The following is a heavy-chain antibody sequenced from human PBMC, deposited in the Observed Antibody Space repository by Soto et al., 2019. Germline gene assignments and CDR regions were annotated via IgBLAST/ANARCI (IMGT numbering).Heavy chain of an antibody. D-gene: IGHD6-19*01. V-gene: IGHV3-23*01. CDR3: AKRMEVGSGWYNEGYYYGMDV. CDR1: GFTFSSYA. J-gene: IGHJ6*02. Sequence: EVQLLESGGGLVQPGGSLRLSCAASGFTFSSYAMSWVRQAPGKGLEWVSAISGSGGSTYYADSVKGRFTISRDNSKNTLYLQMNSLRAEDTAGYYWAKRMEVGSGWYNEGYYYGMDVWGQGTTVTVSS. CDR2: ISGSGGST.